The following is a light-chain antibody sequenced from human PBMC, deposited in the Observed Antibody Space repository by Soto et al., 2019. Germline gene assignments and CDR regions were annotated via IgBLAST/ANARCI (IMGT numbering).Light chain of an antibody. CDR3: QRYGNSPPLT. Sequence: VLTQSPGTLSLSPGERATLSCRASQSISSTSLAWYQHQPGQAPRLLVYGASVRASGIPDRFSCGGSGTYFTLTIGRLELEDFAVYYCQRYGNSPPLTFGGGTKVEIK. CDR1: QSISSTS. CDR2: GAS. V-gene: IGKV3-20*01. J-gene: IGKJ4*01.